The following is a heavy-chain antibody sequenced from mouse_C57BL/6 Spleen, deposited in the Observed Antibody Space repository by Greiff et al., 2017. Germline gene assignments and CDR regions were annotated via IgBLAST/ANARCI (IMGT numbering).Heavy chain of an antibody. J-gene: IGHJ1*03. CDR2: INPNYGTT. CDR1: GYSFTDYN. Sequence: EVQLQQSGPELVKPGASVKISCKASGYSFTDYNMNWVKQSNGKSLEWIGVINPNYGTTSFNQKFKGKATLTVDQSSSTAYMQLNSLTSEDSAVYYCARAFYGSRTGYFDVWGTGTTVTVSS. V-gene: IGHV1-39*01. CDR3: ARAFYGSRTGYFDV. D-gene: IGHD1-1*01.